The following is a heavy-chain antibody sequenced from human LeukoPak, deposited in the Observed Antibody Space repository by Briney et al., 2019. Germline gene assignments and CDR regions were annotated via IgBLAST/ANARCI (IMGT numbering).Heavy chain of an antibody. D-gene: IGHD2-2*02. CDR1: GGSVSSGDYY. CDR3: ARDTDSNYFDY. CDR2: IYYSGST. V-gene: IGHV4-30-4*08. J-gene: IGHJ4*02. Sequence: PSETLSLTCTVSGGSVSSGDYYWSWIRQPPGKGLEWIGYIYYSGSTYYNPSLKSRVTISVDTSKNQFSLKLSSVTAADTAVYYCARDTDSNYFDYWGQGTLVTVSS.